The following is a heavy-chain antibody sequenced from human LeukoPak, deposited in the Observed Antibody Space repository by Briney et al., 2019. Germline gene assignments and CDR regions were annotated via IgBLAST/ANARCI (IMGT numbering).Heavy chain of an antibody. CDR3: ARFPFAGEQMYYFDY. CDR2: IYPGDSDV. Sequence: GESLKISCKASGYSFTRNWIGWVRQMPGKGPEWMGVIYPGDSDVRYNPSFQGYVTISADTSTSTAYLQWNSLRASETAMYYCARFPFAGEQMYYFDYWGQGTLVTVSS. V-gene: IGHV5-51*01. D-gene: IGHD1/OR15-1a*01. CDR1: GYSFTRNW. J-gene: IGHJ4*01.